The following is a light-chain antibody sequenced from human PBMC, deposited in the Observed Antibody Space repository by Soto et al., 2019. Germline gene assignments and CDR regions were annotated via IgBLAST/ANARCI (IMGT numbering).Light chain of an antibody. CDR1: QNINNL. V-gene: IGKV1-5*03. CDR3: QQYNSYSWT. Sequence: DIQMTQSPSTLSASVGDRVTITCRASQNINNLLAWYQQKPGKAPNLLIYKASSLESGVPSRFSGSGYGTEFTLTISSLQPDDFATYYCQQYNSYSWTFGQGTRLEIK. CDR2: KAS. J-gene: IGKJ5*01.